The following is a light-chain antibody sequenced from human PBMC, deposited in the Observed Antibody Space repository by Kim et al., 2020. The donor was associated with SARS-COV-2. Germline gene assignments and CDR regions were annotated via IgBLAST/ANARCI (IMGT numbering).Light chain of an antibody. CDR3: QQYENSPWT. Sequence: EIVLTQSPGTLSLSPGERATLSCRASQSVSSMYLAWYQQKPGQAPRLLIYGASSRATDIPDRFSGSGSGTDFTLTISRLEPEDCAVYYCQQYENSPWTFGQWTKVDIK. CDR2: GAS. V-gene: IGKV3-20*01. J-gene: IGKJ1*01. CDR1: QSVSSMY.